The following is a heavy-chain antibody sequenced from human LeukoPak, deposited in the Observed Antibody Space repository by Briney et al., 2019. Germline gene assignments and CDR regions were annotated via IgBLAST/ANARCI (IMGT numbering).Heavy chain of an antibody. Sequence: RGSLRLSCAASGFTFSSSAMSWVRQAPGKGLERVSAISNNGGYTYYADSVQGRFTISRDNSKSTLCLQMNSLRAEDTAVYYCAKQLGYCSDGSCYFPYWGQGTLVTVSS. J-gene: IGHJ4*02. CDR1: GFTFSSSA. D-gene: IGHD2-15*01. CDR2: ISNNGGYT. V-gene: IGHV3-23*01. CDR3: AKQLGYCSDGSCYFPY.